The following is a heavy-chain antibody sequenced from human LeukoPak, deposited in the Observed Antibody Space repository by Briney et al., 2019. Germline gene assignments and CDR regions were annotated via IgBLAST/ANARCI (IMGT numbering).Heavy chain of an antibody. J-gene: IGHJ5*02. Sequence: GGSLRLSCAASGFTFSSYAMSWVRQAPGKGLEWVSAISGSGGSTYYADSVKGRFTISRDNSKNTLYLQMNSLRAEDTAVYYCARGGSYSYNWLDTWGQGTLVTVSS. CDR1: GFTFSSYA. D-gene: IGHD1-26*01. V-gene: IGHV3-23*01. CDR2: ISGSGGST. CDR3: ARGGSYSYNWLDT.